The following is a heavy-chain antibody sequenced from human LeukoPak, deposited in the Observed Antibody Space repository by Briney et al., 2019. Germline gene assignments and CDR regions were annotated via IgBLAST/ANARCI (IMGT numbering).Heavy chain of an antibody. V-gene: IGHV1-2*06. Sequence: GASVKVSCKASGYTFTGYYMHWVRQAPGQGLEWMGRINPNSGGTSYAQKFQGRVTMTRDTSISTAYMELSRLRSDDTAVYYCARSSPLLFVLPDPWGQGTLVTVSS. D-gene: IGHD3-10*02. CDR3: ARSSPLLFVLPDP. CDR2: INPNSGGT. J-gene: IGHJ5*02. CDR1: GYTFTGYY.